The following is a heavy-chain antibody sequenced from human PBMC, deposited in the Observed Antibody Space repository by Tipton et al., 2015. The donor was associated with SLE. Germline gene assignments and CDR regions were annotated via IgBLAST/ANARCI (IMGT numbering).Heavy chain of an antibody. Sequence: TLSLTCTVFGGSISSNYWTWIRQPPGKGLEWIGHIYSSGRTTYNPSLKRRVIISVDTSKNQFSLKLSSVTAADTAVYYCARVGYSYPFDYWGQGTLVTVSS. D-gene: IGHD5-18*01. J-gene: IGHJ4*02. CDR2: IYSSGRT. V-gene: IGHV4-59*01. CDR1: GGSISSNY. CDR3: ARVGYSYPFDY.